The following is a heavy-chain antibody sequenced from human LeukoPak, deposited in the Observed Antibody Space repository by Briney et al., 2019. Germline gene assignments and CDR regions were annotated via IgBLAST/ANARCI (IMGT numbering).Heavy chain of an antibody. V-gene: IGHV4-4*02. CDR3: ARDFGNDYVWGSYRYMVY. J-gene: IGHJ4*02. Sequence: SETLSLTCAVSGGSISSSNWWSWVRQPPGQGLEWIGEIYHSGSTNYNPSLKSRVTISVDKSKNQFSLKLSSVTAADTAVYYCARDFGNDYVWGSYRYMVYWGQGTLVTVSS. CDR2: IYHSGST. D-gene: IGHD3-16*02. CDR1: GGSISSSNW.